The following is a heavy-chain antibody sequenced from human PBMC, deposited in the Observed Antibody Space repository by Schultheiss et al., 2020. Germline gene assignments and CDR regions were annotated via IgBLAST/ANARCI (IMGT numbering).Heavy chain of an antibody. V-gene: IGHV4-59*12. CDR2: IYYSGST. CDR3: AREDYDSSGYQGPARYGMDV. Sequence: SETLSLTCTVSGGSISSYYWSWIRQPPGKGLEWIGYIYYSGSTNYNPSLKSRVTISVDTSKNQFSLKLSSVTAADTAVYYCAREDYDSSGYQGPARYGMDVWGQGTTVTVSS. J-gene: IGHJ6*02. D-gene: IGHD3-22*01. CDR1: GGSISSYY.